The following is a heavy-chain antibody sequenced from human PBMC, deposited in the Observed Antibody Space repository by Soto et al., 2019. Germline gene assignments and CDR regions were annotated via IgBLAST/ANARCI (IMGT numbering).Heavy chain of an antibody. Sequence: QTGGSLRLSCAASGFTFSVYWMFWVRQVPGKGLEWVSRINADGSGTTYADAVKGRFTISRDNGKNTVFLQVTSLRADDTAAYYCVRQEYCSTISCYSGALDVWGQGTVVTVSS. V-gene: IGHV3-74*01. D-gene: IGHD2-2*01. J-gene: IGHJ3*01. CDR2: INADGSGT. CDR3: VRQEYCSTISCYSGALDV. CDR1: GFTFSVYW.